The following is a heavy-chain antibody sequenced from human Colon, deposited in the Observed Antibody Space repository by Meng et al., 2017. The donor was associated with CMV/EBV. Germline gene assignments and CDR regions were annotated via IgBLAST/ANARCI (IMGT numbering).Heavy chain of an antibody. CDR2: IRDSGTT. J-gene: IGHJ4*02. CDR1: GFIFSAYP. CDR3: ARDHDFGFDL. V-gene: IGHV3-69-1*01. D-gene: IGHD1-1*01. Sequence: GESLKISCAASGFIFSAYPMNWIRQGPGKGLEWIAHIRDSGTTYYADSVRGRFTISRDNAKTSLFLQMSSLRAEDTAVYFCARDHDFGFDLWGQGTLVTSPQ.